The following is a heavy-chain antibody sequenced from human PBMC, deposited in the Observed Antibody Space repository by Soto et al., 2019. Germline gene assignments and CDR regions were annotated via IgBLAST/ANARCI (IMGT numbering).Heavy chain of an antibody. V-gene: IGHV3-30-3*01. J-gene: IGHJ3*02. D-gene: IGHD5-18*01. CDR2: ISFDGSTK. Sequence: QVQLVESGGGVVQPGRSLRLSCAASGFTFSSYTMHWVRQAPGKGLEWVAVISFDGSTKYYADSVKGRFTISRDNSKNTLYLQMTSLRAEDTAAYYWATNSESDAFDIWGQGTMVTVSS. CDR1: GFTFSSYT. CDR3: ATNSESDAFDI.